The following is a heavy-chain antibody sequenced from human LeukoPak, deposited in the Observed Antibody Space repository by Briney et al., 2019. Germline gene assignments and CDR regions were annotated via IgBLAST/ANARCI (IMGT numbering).Heavy chain of an antibody. J-gene: IGHJ4*02. CDR3: ARVSVPHSNGWYGGHYFDY. CDR2: ISYNGGDK. D-gene: IGHD6-19*01. V-gene: IGHV3-30-3*01. CDR1: GFTFSSYA. Sequence: GRSLRLSCAASGFTFSSYAMHWVRQARGRGLEWVALISYNGGDKYYADSLKGRFTISRDNSENTLYLQVNSPRAEDTAVYYCARVSVPHSNGWYGGHYFDYWGQGTLVTVSS.